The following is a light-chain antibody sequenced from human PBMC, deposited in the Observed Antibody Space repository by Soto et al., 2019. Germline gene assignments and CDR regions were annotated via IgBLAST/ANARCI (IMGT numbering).Light chain of an antibody. Sequence: QSALTQPPSVSVSPGQSVTISCTGTSSDVGSYNRVSWYQQPPGTAPKLMIYEVSNRPSGVPDRFSGSKSGNTVSLTISGLQAEDEADYCCSSYTSSSTSVVFGGGTKLTVL. J-gene: IGLJ2*01. CDR3: SSYTSSSTSVV. CDR1: SSDVGSYNR. V-gene: IGLV2-18*02. CDR2: EVS.